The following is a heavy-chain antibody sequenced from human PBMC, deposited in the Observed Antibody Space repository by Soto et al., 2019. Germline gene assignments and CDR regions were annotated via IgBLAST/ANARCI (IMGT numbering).Heavy chain of an antibody. CDR2: ISYDGSNK. J-gene: IGHJ4*02. Sequence: VGSLRLSCAASGFTFSSYGMHWVRQAPGKGLEWVAVISYDGSNKYYADSVKGRFTISRDNSKDTLYLQMNSLRAEDTAVYYCAKSRYCSGGSCSYYFDYWGQGTLVTVSS. V-gene: IGHV3-30*18. D-gene: IGHD2-15*01. CDR3: AKSRYCSGGSCSYYFDY. CDR1: GFTFSSYG.